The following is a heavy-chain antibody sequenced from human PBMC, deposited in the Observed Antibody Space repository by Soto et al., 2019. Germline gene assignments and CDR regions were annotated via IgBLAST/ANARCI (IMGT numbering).Heavy chain of an antibody. J-gene: IGHJ5*02. V-gene: IGHV3-30*18. Sequence: PGGSLRLSCAASGFTFSSYVMHWVRQAPGKGLEWVAVISYDGSNKYYADSVKGRFTISRDNSKNTLYLQMNSLRAEDTAVYYCAKDLFKYSSSSLWEFDPWGQGTLVTVSS. CDR3: AKDLFKYSSSSLWEFDP. CDR1: GFTFSSYV. CDR2: ISYDGSNK. D-gene: IGHD6-6*01.